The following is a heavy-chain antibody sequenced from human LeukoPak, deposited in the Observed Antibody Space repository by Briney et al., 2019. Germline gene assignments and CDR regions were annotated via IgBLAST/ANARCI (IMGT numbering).Heavy chain of an antibody. D-gene: IGHD6-25*01. CDR2: LSGSGGTT. Sequence: GGSLRLSCAASGFTFSCYPMNWVRQAPGKGLEWVSGLSGSGGTTYYADSVKGRFTISRDNSRNTLYLQMNSLRADDTAVYYCAKRISGSVWFYYGLDVWGQGTTVTVSS. J-gene: IGHJ6*02. CDR1: GFTFSCYP. CDR3: AKRISGSVWFYYGLDV. V-gene: IGHV3-23*01.